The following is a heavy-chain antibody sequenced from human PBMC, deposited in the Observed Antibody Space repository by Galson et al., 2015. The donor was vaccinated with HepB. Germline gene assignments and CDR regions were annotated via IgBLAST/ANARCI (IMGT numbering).Heavy chain of an antibody. CDR3: ARDYSSSWDVDY. V-gene: IGHV1-46*01. Sequence: SVKVSCKASGYTLTNYYIHWVRQAPGQGLEWMGTVKPGFGLTDYAQKYQGSVTTTWDTSTSTVYVELNSLRSDDTAVYYCARDYSSSWDVDYWGQGTLVTVSS. CDR2: VKPGFGLT. CDR1: GYTLTNYY. D-gene: IGHD6-13*01. J-gene: IGHJ4*02.